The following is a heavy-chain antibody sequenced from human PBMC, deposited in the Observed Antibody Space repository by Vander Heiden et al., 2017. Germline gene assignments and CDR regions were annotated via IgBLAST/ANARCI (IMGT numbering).Heavy chain of an antibody. CDR3: ARLGNSVIMVYVDY. Sequence: QLQLQESGPGLVKPSETLSLTCTVSGGSISSSSYYWGWIRQPPGKGLEWIGSIYYSGSTYYNPSLKSRVTISVDTSKNQFSLKLRSVTAADTAVYYCARLGNSVIMVYVDYWGQGTLVTVSS. J-gene: IGHJ4*02. CDR1: GGSISSSSYY. V-gene: IGHV4-39*01. D-gene: IGHD2-8*01. CDR2: IYYSGST.